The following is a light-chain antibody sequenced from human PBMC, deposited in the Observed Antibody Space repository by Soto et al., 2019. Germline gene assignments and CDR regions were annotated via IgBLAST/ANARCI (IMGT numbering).Light chain of an antibody. J-gene: IGLJ1*01. CDR3: SSYAGSNNYV. CDR1: SSDVGAYNY. V-gene: IGLV2-8*01. Sequence: QSALTQPPSASGSPGQSVTISCTGTSSDVGAYNYVSWYQQHPGKAPKLMIYEVSKRPSGVPDRFSGSKSANTASLTVSGLQAGDEADYYCSSYAGSNNYVFGTGTKLTVL. CDR2: EVS.